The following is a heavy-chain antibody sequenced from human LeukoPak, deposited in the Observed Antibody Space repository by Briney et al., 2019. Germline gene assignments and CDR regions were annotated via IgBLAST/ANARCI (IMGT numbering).Heavy chain of an antibody. CDR1: SGSISGDDYY. V-gene: IGHV4-61*02. D-gene: IGHD3-16*01. Sequence: PSQTLSLTCTESSGSISGDDYYWSWIRQPAGRGLEWIGRIYITGNTMYNPSLESRVKISIDTSKNQVSLTVNSVTAADTAVYYCARGGTLFTFFDSWGQGTLVTVSS. CDR2: IYITGNT. J-gene: IGHJ4*02. CDR3: ARGGTLFTFFDS.